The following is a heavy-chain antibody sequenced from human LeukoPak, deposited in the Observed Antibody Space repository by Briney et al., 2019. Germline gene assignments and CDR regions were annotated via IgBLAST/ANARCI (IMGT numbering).Heavy chain of an antibody. Sequence: SETLSLTCIVSGGSVSSGSYYWSWIRQPPGKGLEWIGEIYHSGSTNYNPSLKSRVTISVDKSKNQFSLKLSSVTAADTAVYYCARAYPGAPGLFDYWGQGTLVTVSS. CDR3: ARAYPGAPGLFDY. D-gene: IGHD1-26*01. V-gene: IGHV4-61*01. J-gene: IGHJ4*02. CDR1: GGSVSSGSYY. CDR2: IYHSGST.